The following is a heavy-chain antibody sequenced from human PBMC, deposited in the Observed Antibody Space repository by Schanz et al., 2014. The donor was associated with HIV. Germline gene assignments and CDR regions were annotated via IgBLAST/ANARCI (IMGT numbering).Heavy chain of an antibody. CDR1: GFTFNNYG. V-gene: IGHV3-30*18. Sequence: QVHLVESGGGVVQPGRSLRLSCAASGFTFNNYGMHWVRQAPGKGLEWVAVISYDGRNKHYAESVKGRFTISRDNSKNTLYLQMKSLRAEDTAVYYCAKDRNHYDSRYRGKGNYYYYYGMDVWGQGTLVTVSS. CDR3: AKDRNHYDSRYRGKGNYYYYYGMDV. CDR2: ISYDGRNK. D-gene: IGHD3-22*01. J-gene: IGHJ6*02.